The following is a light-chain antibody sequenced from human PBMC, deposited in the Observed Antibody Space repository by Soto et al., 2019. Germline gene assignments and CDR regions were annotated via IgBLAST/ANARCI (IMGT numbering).Light chain of an antibody. V-gene: IGKV1-5*03. CDR3: QQYDTYWT. CDR1: QTIGSW. J-gene: IGKJ1*01. Sequence: IQMTQSPSTLSASLGDRVTITCRASQTIGSWLAWYQAKPGKAPNLLIYKASTLGSGVTSRFSGSGSGTEFTLTINSLQPDDFGTYYCQQYDTYWTFGQGTKVEIK. CDR2: KAS.